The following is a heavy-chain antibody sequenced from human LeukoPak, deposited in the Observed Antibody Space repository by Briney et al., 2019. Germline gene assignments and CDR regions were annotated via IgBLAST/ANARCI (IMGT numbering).Heavy chain of an antibody. V-gene: IGHV5-51*01. J-gene: IGHJ1*01. D-gene: IGHD1-26*01. CDR2: IYPGDSDT. CDR3: ARGKYSGSFPIFVPERH. CDR1: GYRFTNYW. Sequence: GESLKISCKGSGYRFTNYWISWVRQMPGKGLEWMGIIYPGDSDTRYSPSFQGQVTISADKSISTAYLQWSSLKASDTAMYYCARGKYSGSFPIFVPERHWGQGTLVTVSS.